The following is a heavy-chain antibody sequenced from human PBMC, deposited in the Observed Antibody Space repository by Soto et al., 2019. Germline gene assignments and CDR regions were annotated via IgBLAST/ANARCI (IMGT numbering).Heavy chain of an antibody. CDR2: IFHTGST. V-gene: IGHV4-31*11. CDR3: EREPYCTNGTCFSHHDS. CDR1: GASISSGDSY. Sequence: PSATLSLTCAVSGASISSGDSYWSWIRQRPWKCLEWIGYIFHTGSTYYNPSLKSRVTISLDSSNNQFSLKLTSATAAEKAVYFCEREPYCTNGTCFSHHDSWGHGSLV. D-gene: IGHD2-8*01. J-gene: IGHJ5*01.